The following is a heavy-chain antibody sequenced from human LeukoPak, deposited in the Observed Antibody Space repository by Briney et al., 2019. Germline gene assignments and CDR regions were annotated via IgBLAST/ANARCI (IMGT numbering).Heavy chain of an antibody. V-gene: IGHV3-23*01. CDR1: GFTFSSYA. CDR2: ISGSGGST. J-gene: IGHJ4*02. D-gene: IGHD3-16*02. CDR3: AKDFDYVWGSYRYDYFDY. Sequence: PGGSLRLSCAASGFTFSSYAMSWVRQAPGKGLEWVSAISGSGGSTYYADSVKGRFTLSRDNSKNTLYPQMNSLRAEDTAVYYCAKDFDYVWGSYRYDYFDYWGQGTLVTVSS.